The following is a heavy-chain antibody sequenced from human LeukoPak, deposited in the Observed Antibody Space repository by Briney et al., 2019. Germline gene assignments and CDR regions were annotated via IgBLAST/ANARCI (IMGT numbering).Heavy chain of an antibody. Sequence: PGGSLRLSCEASGFAFSNFGVTWVRQAAGKGLEWVASISGSGGSPYYADSVKGRFTISRDNSKNTLYLQMNSLSVEDTAVYYCAKEGGWLYGSPDYWGQGTLVTVSS. J-gene: IGHJ4*02. V-gene: IGHV3-23*01. CDR3: AKEGGWLYGSPDY. CDR2: ISGSGGSP. D-gene: IGHD6-19*01. CDR1: GFAFSNFG.